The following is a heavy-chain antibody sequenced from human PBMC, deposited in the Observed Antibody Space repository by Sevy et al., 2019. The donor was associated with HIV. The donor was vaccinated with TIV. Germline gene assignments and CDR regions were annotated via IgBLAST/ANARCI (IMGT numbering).Heavy chain of an antibody. CDR3: AKAITNQKLERRQDDAFDI. V-gene: IGHV3-33*06. D-gene: IGHD1-1*01. CDR2: IWYDGSNK. J-gene: IGHJ3*02. CDR1: GFTFSSYG. Sequence: GGYLRLSCAASGFTFSSYGMHWVRQAPGKGLEWVAVIWYDGSNKYYADSVKGRFTISRDNSKNTLYLQMNSLRAEDTAVYYCAKAITNQKLERRQDDAFDIWGQGTMVTVSS.